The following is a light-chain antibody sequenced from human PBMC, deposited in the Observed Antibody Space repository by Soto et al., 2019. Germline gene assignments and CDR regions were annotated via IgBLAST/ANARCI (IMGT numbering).Light chain of an antibody. CDR1: LSVRNY. CDR2: AAS. V-gene: IGKV1-39*01. CDR3: QQSYSVPFT. J-gene: IGKJ5*01. Sequence: DIQLTQSPSSLSASVGDRVTISCRASLSVRNYLSWYQWKPGKAPSLLIYAASSLHSGVPSRFSGSGSGADFTLTINNLHPEDFATYYCQQSYSVPFTFGQGTRLQLK.